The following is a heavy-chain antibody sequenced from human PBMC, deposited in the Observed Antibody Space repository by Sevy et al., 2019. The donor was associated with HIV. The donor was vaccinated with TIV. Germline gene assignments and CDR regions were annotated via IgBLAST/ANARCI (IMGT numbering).Heavy chain of an antibody. Sequence: SETLSLTCAVYVDSFNGHYWSWVRQVPGRGLEWIGEVDHTGNINYNPAFDNRLAISVNRPKNQFSLNLTSLTAADTAVYYSVREPIEAPGRCYFDIWGHGNRVTVSS. J-gene: IGHJ4*03. CDR1: VDSFNGHY. CDR2: VDHTGNI. V-gene: IGHV4-34*01. D-gene: IGHD6-13*01. CDR3: VREPIEAPGRCYFDI.